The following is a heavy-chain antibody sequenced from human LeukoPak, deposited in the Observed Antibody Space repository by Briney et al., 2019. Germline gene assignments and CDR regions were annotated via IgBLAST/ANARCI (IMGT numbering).Heavy chain of an antibody. D-gene: IGHD6-13*01. J-gene: IGHJ3*02. V-gene: IGHV4-61*02. CDR3: ARDTSSTWYFYAFDI. CDR1: GGSINSGNDY. CDR2: IYTSGST. Sequence: SETLSLTCTVSGGSINSGNDYWSWIRQPAGKELEWIGRIYTSGSTNYNPSLKSRVTISVDTSKNQFSLKLSPVTAADTAVYYCARDTSSTWYFYAFDIWGQGTMVTVSS.